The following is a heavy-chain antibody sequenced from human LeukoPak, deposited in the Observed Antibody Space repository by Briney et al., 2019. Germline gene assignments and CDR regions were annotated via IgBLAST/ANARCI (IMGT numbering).Heavy chain of an antibody. Sequence: SETLSLTCIVSGGSMNNYYWGWFRQPPGKGLEWIAYVYQTGDTRYNPSLKSRVSISLDMSKNQFSLKVSSVTATDTAVYYCARHPFSAPFDYWGQGILVTVSS. D-gene: IGHD6-19*01. CDR1: GGSMNNYY. CDR2: VYQTGDT. V-gene: IGHV4-59*08. J-gene: IGHJ4*02. CDR3: ARHPFSAPFDY.